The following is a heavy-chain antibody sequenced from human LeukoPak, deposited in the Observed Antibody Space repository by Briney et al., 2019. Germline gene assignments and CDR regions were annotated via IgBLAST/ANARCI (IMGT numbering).Heavy chain of an antibody. CDR2: INSSSGGT. Sequence: GASVKVSCKASGYTFTGYYMHWVRQAPGQGLEWMGRINSSSGGTNYAQKFQGRVTMTRDTSISTAYMELSRLRSDDTAVYYCARYLRGQGGYWGQGTLVTVSS. J-gene: IGHJ4*02. V-gene: IGHV1-2*06. CDR3: ARYLRGQGGY. D-gene: IGHD4-17*01. CDR1: GYTFTGYY.